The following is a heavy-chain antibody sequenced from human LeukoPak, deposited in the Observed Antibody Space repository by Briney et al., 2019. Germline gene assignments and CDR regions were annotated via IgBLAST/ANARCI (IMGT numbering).Heavy chain of an antibody. J-gene: IGHJ6*03. D-gene: IGHD3-3*01. CDR1: GFTFRTYS. V-gene: IGHV3-48*01. Sequence: QSGGSLRLSCAASGFTFRTYSMNWVRQAPGKGLEWVSHIGGGGTFIYYADSVKGRFTISRDNDKNSVYLQMTSLRAEDTAVYYCARFLATWDYYYMDVWGNGTTVTVSS. CDR3: ARFLATWDYYYMDV. CDR2: IGGGGTFI.